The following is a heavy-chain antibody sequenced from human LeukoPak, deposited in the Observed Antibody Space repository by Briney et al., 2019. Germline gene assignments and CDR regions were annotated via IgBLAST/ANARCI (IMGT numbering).Heavy chain of an antibody. V-gene: IGHV1-2*02. CDR3: ARVLKSPAAFDI. J-gene: IGHJ3*02. Sequence: ASVKVACKVSAYTFAGYYTHCVRQAPGQGHEWMGWINPNSGGTNYAQKFQGRVTMTRDTSISTAYMELSRLRSDDTAVCYCARVLKSPAAFDIWGQGTMVTVSS. CDR2: INPNSGGT. CDR1: AYTFAGYY.